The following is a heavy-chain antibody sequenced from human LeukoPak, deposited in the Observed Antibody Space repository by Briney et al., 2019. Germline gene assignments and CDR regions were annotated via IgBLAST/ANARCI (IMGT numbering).Heavy chain of an antibody. J-gene: IGHJ6*02. D-gene: IGHD2-15*01. Sequence: LSGGSLRLSCAASGFTVSSNYMSWVRQAPGKGLEWVSVIYSGGSTYYADSVKGRFTISTDNSKNTVYLQMNSPRAEDTALYFCATYIQRPPGMDVWGQGTTVTVSS. CDR1: GFTVSSNY. V-gene: IGHV3-53*01. CDR2: IYSGGST. CDR3: ATYIQRPPGMDV.